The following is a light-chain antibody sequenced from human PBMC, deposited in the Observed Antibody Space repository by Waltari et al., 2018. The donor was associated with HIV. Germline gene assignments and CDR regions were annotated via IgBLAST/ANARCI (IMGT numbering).Light chain of an antibody. Sequence: IVLPQSPATLSLSPGERATLSCRATQSVSSYLAWYQQKPAQAPRLLIYDASNRATGIPARFSGSGSGTDFTLTISSLEPEDFASYYCQQRSNWPITFGQGTRLDIK. CDR2: DAS. CDR3: QQRSNWPIT. V-gene: IGKV3-11*01. J-gene: IGKJ5*01. CDR1: QSVSSY.